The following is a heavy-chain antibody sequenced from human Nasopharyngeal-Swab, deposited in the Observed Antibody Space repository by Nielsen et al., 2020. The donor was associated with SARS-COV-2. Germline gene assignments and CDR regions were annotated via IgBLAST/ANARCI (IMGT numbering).Heavy chain of an antibody. Sequence: SQTLSLTCAISGDSVSSTNVGWNWIRQSPSRGLEWLGRTYYGSKWYNHYAPSVKSRVTIKPDTSKNQFSLQMDSVTPEDSAAYYCARGFLQTGFDYWGQGTLVTVSS. CDR1: GDSVSSTNVG. D-gene: IGHD3-9*01. V-gene: IGHV6-1*01. CDR3: ARGFLQTGFDY. CDR2: TYYGSKWYN. J-gene: IGHJ4*02.